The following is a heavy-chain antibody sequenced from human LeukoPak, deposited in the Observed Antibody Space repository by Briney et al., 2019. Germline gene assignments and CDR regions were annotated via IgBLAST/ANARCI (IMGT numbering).Heavy chain of an antibody. CDR1: GFTFSSYW. CDR2: IKQDGSEK. D-gene: IGHD6-19*01. J-gene: IGHJ4*02. Sequence: PGGSLRLSCAASGFTFSSYWMSWVRQAPGKGLEWVANIKQDGSEKYYVDSMKGRFTISRDNAKNSLYLQMNSLRAEGTAVYYCARDRVAGTHDLWGQGTLVTVSS. V-gene: IGHV3-7*01. CDR3: ARDRVAGTHDL.